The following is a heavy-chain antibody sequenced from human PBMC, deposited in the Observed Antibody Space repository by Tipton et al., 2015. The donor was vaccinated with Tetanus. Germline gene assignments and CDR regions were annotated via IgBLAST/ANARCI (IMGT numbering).Heavy chain of an antibody. D-gene: IGHD1-26*01. V-gene: IGHV4-39*01. CDR2: IYYSGST. CDR1: GGSISSSSYY. Sequence: TLSLTCTVSGGSISSSSYYWGWIRQPPGKGLEWIGSIYYSGSTYYNPSLKSRVTISVDTSKNQFSLKLSSVTAADTAVYYCARLEWELRGAGWFYPWGQGTLVTVSS. J-gene: IGHJ5*02. CDR3: ARLEWELRGAGWFYP.